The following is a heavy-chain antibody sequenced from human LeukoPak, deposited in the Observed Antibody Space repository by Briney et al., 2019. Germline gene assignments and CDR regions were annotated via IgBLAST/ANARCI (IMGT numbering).Heavy chain of an antibody. CDR1: GFTVISNY. V-gene: IGHV3-53*05. D-gene: IGHD1/OR15-1a*01. J-gene: IGHJ4*02. CDR2: IYSGGST. Sequence: GGSLRLSCAASGFTVISNYMSWVRQAPGKGLEWVSLIYSGGSTYYADSVRGRFTISRDNPENTLYLQMNSLRVDDTAVYYCAKGGEQKTFRCGMDSWGQGTPVTVSS. CDR3: AKGGEQKTFRCGMDS.